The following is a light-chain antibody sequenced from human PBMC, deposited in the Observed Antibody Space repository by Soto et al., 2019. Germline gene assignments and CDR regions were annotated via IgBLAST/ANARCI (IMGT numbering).Light chain of an antibody. CDR3: QQYNKWPWT. J-gene: IGKJ1*01. V-gene: IGKV3-15*01. CDR2: GAS. Sequence: EIVMTQSPATLAVSPGERATLSCRASQSLSSNLAWYQQKPGQPPRLLIYGASTRATGIPARFSGSGSGTEFTLTISSLQSEDFAVYSCQQYNKWPWTFGQGTKVEIK. CDR1: QSLSSN.